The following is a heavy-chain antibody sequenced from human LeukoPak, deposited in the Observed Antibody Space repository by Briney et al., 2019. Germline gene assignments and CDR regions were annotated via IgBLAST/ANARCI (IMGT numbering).Heavy chain of an antibody. CDR3: AKDRDYYDSSGYDY. D-gene: IGHD3-22*01. CDR1: GFTFSSYG. J-gene: IGHJ4*02. Sequence: GGSPRLSCAASGFTFSSYGMHWVRQAPGKGLEWVAVISYDGSNKYYADSVKGRFTISRDNSKNTLYLQMNSLRAEDTAVYYCAKDRDYYDSSGYDYWGQGTLVTVSS. V-gene: IGHV3-30*18. CDR2: ISYDGSNK.